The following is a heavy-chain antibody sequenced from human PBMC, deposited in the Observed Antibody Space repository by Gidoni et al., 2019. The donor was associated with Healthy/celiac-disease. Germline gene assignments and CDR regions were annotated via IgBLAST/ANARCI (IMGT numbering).Heavy chain of an antibody. V-gene: IGHV3-64D*06. CDR2: ISSNGGST. Sequence: EVQLVESGGGLVQPGWSLRPSCSASGSPLRSYAMHWVRQAPGKGLEYVSAISSNGGSTYYADSVKGRFTISRDNSKNTLYLQMSSLRAEDTAVYYCVKVSVPYGSGSYSNDYWGQGTLVTVSS. CDR1: GSPLRSYA. CDR3: VKVSVPYGSGSYSNDY. J-gene: IGHJ4*02. D-gene: IGHD3-10*01.